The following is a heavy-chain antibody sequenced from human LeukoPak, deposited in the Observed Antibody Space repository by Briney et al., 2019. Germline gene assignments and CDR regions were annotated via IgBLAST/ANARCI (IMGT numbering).Heavy chain of an antibody. V-gene: IGHV1-69*13. CDR2: IIPIFGTA. CDR3: ARGSGLGSYYDWFDP. Sequence: EASVKVSCKASGGTFSSYAISWVRQAPGQGLEWMGGIIPIFGTANYAQKFQGRVTITADESTSTAYMELSSLRSEDTAVYYCARGSGLGSYYDWFDPWGQGTLVTVSS. CDR1: GGTFSSYA. J-gene: IGHJ5*02. D-gene: IGHD1-26*01.